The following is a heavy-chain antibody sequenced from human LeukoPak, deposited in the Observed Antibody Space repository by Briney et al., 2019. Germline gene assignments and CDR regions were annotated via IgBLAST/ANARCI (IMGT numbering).Heavy chain of an antibody. J-gene: IGHJ4*02. V-gene: IGHV3-74*01. CDR2: INSDGSST. Sequence: GGSLRLSCAASGFTFSSYWTHWVRQAPGKGLVWVSRINSDGSSTSYADSVKGRFTISRDNAKNTLYLQMNSLRAEDTAVYYCARVISSWDSFDYWGQGTLVTVSS. CDR3: ARVISSWDSFDY. CDR1: GFTFSSYW. D-gene: IGHD6-13*01.